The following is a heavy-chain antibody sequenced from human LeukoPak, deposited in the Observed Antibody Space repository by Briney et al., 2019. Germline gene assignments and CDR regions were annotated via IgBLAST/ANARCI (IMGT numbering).Heavy chain of an antibody. CDR2: IYYSGST. V-gene: IGHV4-31*03. Sequence: PSETLSLTCTASGGSISSGGYYWSWIRQHPGKGLEWIGYIYYSGSTYYNPSLKSRVTISVDTSKNQFSLKLSSVTAADTAVYYCARASWLRLEYNWFDPWGQGTLVTVSS. J-gene: IGHJ5*02. D-gene: IGHD5-12*01. CDR3: ARASWLRLEYNWFDP. CDR1: GGSISSGGYY.